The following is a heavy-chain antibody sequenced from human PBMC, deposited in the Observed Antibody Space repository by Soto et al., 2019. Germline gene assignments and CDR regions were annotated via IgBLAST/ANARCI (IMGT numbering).Heavy chain of an antibody. CDR1: GGTFSSYA. D-gene: IGHD4-17*01. V-gene: IGHV1-69*01. CDR3: ARDRGYGGNSGEEYFDY. J-gene: IGHJ4*02. CDR2: IIPIFGTA. Sequence: QVQLVQSGAEVQKPGSSVKVSCKASGGTFSSYAISWVRQAPGQGLEWMGGIIPIFGTANYAQKFQGRVTITADESTSTAYMELSSLRSEDTAVYYCARDRGYGGNSGEEYFDYWGQGTLVTVSS.